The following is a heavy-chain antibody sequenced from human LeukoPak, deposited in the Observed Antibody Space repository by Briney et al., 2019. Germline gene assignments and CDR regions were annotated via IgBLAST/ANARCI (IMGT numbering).Heavy chain of an antibody. J-gene: IGHJ4*02. CDR1: GFTVSSYG. Sequence: GGSLRLSCAASGFTVSSYGVNWVRQAPGKGLEWVSCISNTYRDIYYADSVRGRFTVSRDNAKNSLSLQMNSLRADDTAVYYCARDRQMIYWGQGTLVTVSS. D-gene: IGHD3-16*01. V-gene: IGHV3-21*01. CDR2: ISNTYRDI. CDR3: ARDRQMIY.